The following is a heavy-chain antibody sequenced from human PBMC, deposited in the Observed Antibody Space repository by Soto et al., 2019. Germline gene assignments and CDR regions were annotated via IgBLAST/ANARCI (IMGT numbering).Heavy chain of an antibody. D-gene: IGHD3-3*01. CDR1: GGSISSYY. CDR2: IYYSGST. CDR3: ARSQYYDFWSGYYQGAFDI. Sequence: SETLSLTCTVSGGSISSYYWSWIRQPPGKGLEWIGYIYYSGSTNYNPSLKSRVTISVDTSKNQFSLKLSSVTAADTAVYYCARSQYYDFWSGYYQGAFDIWGQGTMVTVSS. J-gene: IGHJ3*02. V-gene: IGHV4-59*01.